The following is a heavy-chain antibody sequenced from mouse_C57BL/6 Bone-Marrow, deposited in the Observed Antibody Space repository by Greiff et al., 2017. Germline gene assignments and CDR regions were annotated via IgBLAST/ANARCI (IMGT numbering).Heavy chain of an antibody. Sequence: EVKLLESGGGLVQPGGSLKLSCAASGFTFSDYYMYWVRQTPEKRLEWVAYISNGGGSTYYPDTVKGRFTISRDNAKNTLYLQMSRLKSEDTAMYYCARGGLYYYGSSYYFDYWGQGTTLTVSS. V-gene: IGHV5-12*01. D-gene: IGHD1-1*01. J-gene: IGHJ2*01. CDR2: ISNGGGST. CDR1: GFTFSDYY. CDR3: ARGGLYYYGSSYYFDY.